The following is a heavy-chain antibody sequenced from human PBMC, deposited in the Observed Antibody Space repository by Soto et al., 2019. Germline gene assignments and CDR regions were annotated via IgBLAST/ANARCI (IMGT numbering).Heavy chain of an antibody. CDR3: AKEGGYCSSTSCINWFDP. J-gene: IGHJ5*02. Sequence: EVQLLESGGGLVQPGGSLRLSCAASGFTFSSYAMSWVRQAPGKGLEWVSAISGSGGSTYYADSVKGRFTISRDNSKNTLYLQMNSLRAEDTAVYYCAKEGGYCSSTSCINWFDPWGQGTLVTVSS. CDR2: ISGSGGST. CDR1: GFTFSSYA. D-gene: IGHD2-2*01. V-gene: IGHV3-23*01.